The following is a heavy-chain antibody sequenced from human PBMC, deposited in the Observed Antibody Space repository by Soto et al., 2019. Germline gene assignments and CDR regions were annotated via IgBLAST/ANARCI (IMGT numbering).Heavy chain of an antibody. V-gene: IGHV1-69*01. D-gene: IGHD6-6*01. CDR1: GGTFSSYA. J-gene: IGHJ4*02. CDR2: IIPIFGTA. CDR3: ARVGTIKYSSSSPFDY. Sequence: KVSCKASGGTFSSYAISWVRQAPGQGLEWMGGIIPIFGTANYAQKFQGRVTITADESTSTAYMELSSLRSEDTAVYYCARVGTIKYSSSSPFDYWGQGTLVTVSS.